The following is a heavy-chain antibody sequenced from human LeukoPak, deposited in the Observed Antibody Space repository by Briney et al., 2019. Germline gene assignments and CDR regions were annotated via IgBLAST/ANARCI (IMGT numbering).Heavy chain of an antibody. D-gene: IGHD2-2*02. CDR3: ANYCSSSSCHIRRAFDI. V-gene: IGHV4-59*08. J-gene: IGHJ3*02. CDR2: IYYTGST. CDR1: GHSIINSYY. Sequence: SETLSLTCTVSGHSIINSYYWGWIRQPPGKGLEWIGYIYYTGSTTYNPSLKSRVAISVDTSKNQFSLKLSSVTAADTAVYYCANYCSSSSCHIRRAFDIWGQGTMVTVSS.